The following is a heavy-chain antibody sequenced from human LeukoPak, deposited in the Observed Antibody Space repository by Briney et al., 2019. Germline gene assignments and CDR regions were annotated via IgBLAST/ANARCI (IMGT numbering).Heavy chain of an antibody. CDR3: ARGLYYYDPSTRDAFDI. CDR2: IYYSGST. V-gene: IGHV4-59*01. J-gene: IGHJ3*02. D-gene: IGHD3-22*01. CDR1: GGSISSYY. Sequence: SETLSLTCTVSGGSISSYYWSWIRQPPGKGLEWIGYIYYSGSTNYNPSLKSRVTISVDTSKNQFSLKLSSVTAADTAVYYCARGLYYYDPSTRDAFDIWGQGTMVTVSS.